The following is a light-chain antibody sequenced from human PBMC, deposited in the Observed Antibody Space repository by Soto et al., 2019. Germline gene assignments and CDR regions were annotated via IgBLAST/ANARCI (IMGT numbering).Light chain of an antibody. CDR1: QGISNY. J-gene: IGKJ1*01. CDR3: QKYNGAPRA. Sequence: DIQMTQSPSSLAASVGDRVTVTCRASQGISNYLAWYQQKAGKVPKLLIYAASTLQSGVPSRFSGSGSGTDFTLTISSLQPEDVATYYCQKYNGAPRAFGQGTKVEIK. CDR2: AAS. V-gene: IGKV1-27*01.